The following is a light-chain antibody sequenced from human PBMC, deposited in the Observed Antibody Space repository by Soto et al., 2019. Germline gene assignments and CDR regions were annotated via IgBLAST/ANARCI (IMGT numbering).Light chain of an antibody. Sequence: QPVLTQSPSASASLGASVNVTCTLSSGHRNYAIAWHQQQPERGPRYLMKLNTDGSHTKGDGVPDRFSGSSSGAERYLTISSLQSDDEADYYCQTWGTGIVVFGGGTKLPVL. CDR1: SGHRNYA. V-gene: IGLV4-69*01. CDR3: QTWGTGIVV. J-gene: IGLJ2*01. CDR2: LNTDGSH.